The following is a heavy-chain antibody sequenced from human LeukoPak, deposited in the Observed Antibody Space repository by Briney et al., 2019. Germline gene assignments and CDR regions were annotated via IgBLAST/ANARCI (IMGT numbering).Heavy chain of an antibody. J-gene: IGHJ4*02. Sequence: PGRSLRLSCAASGFTFSSYDIDWVRQAPGQGLEWVTIILYDGSNKYYADSVKGRFTISRDNSKNTVYLQMNSLTAEDTAVYYCARESSGGFDNWAQGTLVTVSS. D-gene: IGHD3-3*01. V-gene: IGHV3-33*05. CDR3: ARESSGGFDN. CDR1: GFTFSSYD. CDR2: ILYDGSNK.